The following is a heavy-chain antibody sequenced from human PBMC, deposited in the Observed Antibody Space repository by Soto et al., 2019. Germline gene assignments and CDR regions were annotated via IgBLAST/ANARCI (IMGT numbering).Heavy chain of an antibody. CDR2: INHSGST. CDR1: GGSFSGYY. D-gene: IGHD2-15*01. J-gene: IGHJ6*02. CDR3: ARGYCSGGSCYLYYYYGMDV. Sequence: SETLSLTCAVYGGSFSGYYWSWIRQPPGKGLEWIGEINHSGSTNYNPSLKSRVTISVDTSKNQFSLKPSSVTAADTAVYYCARGYCSGGSCYLYYYYGMDVWGQGTTVTVSS. V-gene: IGHV4-34*01.